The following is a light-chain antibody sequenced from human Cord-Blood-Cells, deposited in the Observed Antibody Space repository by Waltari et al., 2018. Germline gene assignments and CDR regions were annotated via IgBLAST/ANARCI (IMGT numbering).Light chain of an antibody. Sequence: SYELTQPPSVSVSPGQTASITCSGDKLGDKYACWYQQKPGQSPVLVIYQDSKRPSGIPERFPGSNSGNTATLTIRGTQAMDEADYYCQAWDSSTAGVFGGGTKLTVL. J-gene: IGLJ2*01. CDR2: QDS. CDR3: QAWDSSTAGV. CDR1: KLGDKY. V-gene: IGLV3-1*01.